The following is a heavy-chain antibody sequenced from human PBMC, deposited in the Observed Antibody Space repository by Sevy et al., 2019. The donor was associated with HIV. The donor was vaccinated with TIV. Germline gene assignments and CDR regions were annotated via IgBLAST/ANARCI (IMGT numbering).Heavy chain of an antibody. CDR3: ARDNATVSRNGLRYYYYGTDV. Sequence: GGSLRLSCAASGFTFSTYWMSWFRQAPGKGLEWVANINEDGTEKFYVDSVKGRFTMSRDNAKNSLYLQMNSLRAEDAAVYYCARDNATVSRNGLRYYYYGTDVWGQGTTVTVSS. V-gene: IGHV3-7*01. CDR2: INEDGTEK. J-gene: IGHJ6*02. D-gene: IGHD1-1*01. CDR1: GFTFSTYW.